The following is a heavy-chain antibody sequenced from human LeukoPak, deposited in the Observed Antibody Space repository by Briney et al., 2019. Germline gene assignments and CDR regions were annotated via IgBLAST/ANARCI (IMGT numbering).Heavy chain of an antibody. V-gene: IGHV3-30-3*01. D-gene: IGHD2-2*01. Sequence: GGSLRLSCAASGFTFSSYAMHWVRQAPGKGLEWVAVISYDGSNKYYADSVKGRFTISRDNSKNTLYLQINSLRAEDTAVYYCARDQFRDIVVVPAAIGLFDYWGQGTLVTVSS. CDR3: ARDQFRDIVVVPAAIGLFDY. CDR1: GFTFSSYA. CDR2: ISYDGSNK. J-gene: IGHJ4*02.